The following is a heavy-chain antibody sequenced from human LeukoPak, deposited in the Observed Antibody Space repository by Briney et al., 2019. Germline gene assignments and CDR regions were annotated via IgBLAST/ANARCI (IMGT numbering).Heavy chain of an antibody. Sequence: PGGSLRLSCAASGFTFSSYSMNWVRQAPGKGLEWVSYISSSGSTIYYADSVKGRFTISRDNAKNSLYLQMNSLRAEDTAVYYCASSGDTQDWFDPWGQGTLVTVSS. CDR2: ISSSGSTI. V-gene: IGHV3-48*04. D-gene: IGHD2-2*02. J-gene: IGHJ5*02. CDR3: ASSGDTQDWFDP. CDR1: GFTFSSYS.